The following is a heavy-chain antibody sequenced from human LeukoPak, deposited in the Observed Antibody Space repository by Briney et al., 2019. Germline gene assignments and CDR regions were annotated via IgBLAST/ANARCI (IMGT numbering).Heavy chain of an antibody. CDR2: INHSGST. CDR1: GGSFSGYY. Sequence: SETLSLTCAVYGGSFSGYYWSWIRQPPRKGLEWIGEINHSGSTNYNPSLKSRVTISVDTSKNQFSLKLSSVTAADTAVYYCARVMYSSSWYHYYYYMDVWSKGTTVTVSS. D-gene: IGHD6-13*01. CDR3: ARVMYSSSWYHYYYYMDV. V-gene: IGHV4-34*01. J-gene: IGHJ6*03.